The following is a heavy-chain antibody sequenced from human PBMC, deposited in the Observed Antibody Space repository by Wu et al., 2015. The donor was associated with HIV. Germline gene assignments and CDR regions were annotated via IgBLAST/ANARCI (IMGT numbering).Heavy chain of an antibody. CDR3: ATRGGSSGWYPTGYYYYYYMDV. J-gene: IGHJ6*03. Sequence: QVQLVQSGAEVKQPGSSMKISRKASGNTFNAINWVRQAPGQGLEWMGGIIPLFGTTDYAQIFQGRVTITTDESTSTAYMRLTSLRSEDTAVYYCATRGGSSGWYPTGYYYYYYMDVWGKGTTVTVSS. V-gene: IGHV1-69*05. CDR2: IIPLFGTT. CDR1: GNTFNA. D-gene: IGHD6-19*01.